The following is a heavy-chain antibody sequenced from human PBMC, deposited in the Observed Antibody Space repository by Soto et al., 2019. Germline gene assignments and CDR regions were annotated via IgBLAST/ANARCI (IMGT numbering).Heavy chain of an antibody. D-gene: IGHD1-26*01. Sequence: HGESLKISCKGSGYSFTSYWIGWVRQMPGKGLEWMGIIYPGDSDTRYSPSFQGQVTISADKSISTAYLQWSSLKASDTAMYYCARLRAGRYSGSYFDYWGRGTLVTVSS. V-gene: IGHV5-51*01. CDR2: IYPGDSDT. CDR3: ARLRAGRYSGSYFDY. J-gene: IGHJ4*02. CDR1: GYSFTSYW.